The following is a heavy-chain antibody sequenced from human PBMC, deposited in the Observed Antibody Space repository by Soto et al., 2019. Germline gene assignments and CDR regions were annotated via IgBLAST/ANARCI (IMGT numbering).Heavy chain of an antibody. Sequence: GASVKVSCKASGGTFSSYAISWVRQAPGQGLDWMGGIIPIFGTANYAQKFQGRVTITADESTSTAYMELSSLRSEDTAVYYCARGRGIAARRGNFDYWGQGTLVTVSS. CDR2: IIPIFGTA. CDR3: ARGRGIAARRGNFDY. V-gene: IGHV1-69*13. J-gene: IGHJ4*02. D-gene: IGHD6-6*01. CDR1: GGTFSSYA.